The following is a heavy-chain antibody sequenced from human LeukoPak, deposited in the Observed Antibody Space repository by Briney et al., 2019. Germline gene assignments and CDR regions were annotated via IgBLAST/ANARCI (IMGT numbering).Heavy chain of an antibody. CDR2: IYHSGST. V-gene: IGHV4-38-2*01. Sequence: SETLSLTCAVSGYSISSGYYWGRIRPPPGKGLEWIGSIYHSGSTYYNPSLKSRVTISVDTSKNQFSLKLSSVTAADTAVYYCARRAVTTVDYWGQGTLVTVSS. CDR3: ARRAVTTVDY. CDR1: GYSISSGYY. J-gene: IGHJ4*02. D-gene: IGHD4-17*01.